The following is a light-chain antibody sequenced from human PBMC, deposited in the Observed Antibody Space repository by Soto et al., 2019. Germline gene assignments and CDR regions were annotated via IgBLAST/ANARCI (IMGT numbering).Light chain of an antibody. CDR2: AAS. Sequence: QMTQSPSSLSASVGHRVTITCRASQDIRNDLGWYQQKPGRAPQVLIYAASNLQRGVPSRFSGAGSGTDFTLTISNLQPGDVATYYCVQDYSYPWTFGQGTKVEI. J-gene: IGKJ1*01. CDR1: QDIRND. CDR3: VQDYSYPWT. V-gene: IGKV1-6*01.